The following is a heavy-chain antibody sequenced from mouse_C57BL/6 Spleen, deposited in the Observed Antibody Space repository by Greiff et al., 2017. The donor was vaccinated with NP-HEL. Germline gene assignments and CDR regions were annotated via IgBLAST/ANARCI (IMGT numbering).Heavy chain of an antibody. CDR2: ISSGGSYT. J-gene: IGHJ3*01. D-gene: IGHD2-5*01. Sequence: EVHLVESGGDLVKPGGSLKLSCAASGFTFSSYGMSWVRQTPDKRLEWVATISSGGSYTYYPDSVKGRFTISRDNAKNTLYRQMSSLKSEDTAMYYCARLYSNYGGFAYWGQGTLVTVSA. CDR1: GFTFSSYG. CDR3: ARLYSNYGGFAY. V-gene: IGHV5-6*01.